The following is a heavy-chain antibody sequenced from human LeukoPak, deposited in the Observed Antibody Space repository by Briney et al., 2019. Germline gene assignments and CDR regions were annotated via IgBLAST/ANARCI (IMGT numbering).Heavy chain of an antibody. J-gene: IGHJ4*02. CDR1: GGSFSSGSYY. CDR3: ARDPHGSGILHY. CDR2: IYYSGST. D-gene: IGHD3-10*01. Sequence: SETLSLSCTVSGGSFSSGSYYWSWIRPPPGKGLEWIGYIYYSGSTNYNPSLKSRVTISVDTSKNQFSLKLSSVTAADTAVYYCARDPHGSGILHYWGQGTLVTVSS. V-gene: IGHV4-61*01.